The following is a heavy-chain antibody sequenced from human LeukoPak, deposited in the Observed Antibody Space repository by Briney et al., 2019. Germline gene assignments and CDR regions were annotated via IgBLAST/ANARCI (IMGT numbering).Heavy chain of an antibody. CDR2: IKEDGSEK. CDR1: GFTFSSHG. D-gene: IGHD4-17*01. Sequence: PGGSLRLSCAASGFTFSSHGMSWVRQAPGKGLEWVANIKEDGSEKYYVDSVKGRFTISRDNAKNSLSLQVNSLRAEDTAVYYCAREMTTVTRADYWGQGTLVTVSS. J-gene: IGHJ4*02. CDR3: AREMTTVTRADY. V-gene: IGHV3-7*01.